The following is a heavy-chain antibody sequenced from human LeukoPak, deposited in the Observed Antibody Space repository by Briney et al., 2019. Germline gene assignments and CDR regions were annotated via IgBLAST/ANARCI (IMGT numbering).Heavy chain of an antibody. CDR1: GGSFSGYY. CDR3: ARHPMVRGVIIKAMGYYFDY. Sequence: RSETLSLTCAVYGGSFSGYYWSWIRQPPGKGLEWIGEINHSGSTNYNPSLKSRVTISVDTSKNQFSLKLSSVTAADTAVYYCARHPMVRGVIIKAMGYYFDYWGQGTLVTVSS. CDR2: INHSGST. V-gene: IGHV4-34*01. D-gene: IGHD3-10*01. J-gene: IGHJ4*02.